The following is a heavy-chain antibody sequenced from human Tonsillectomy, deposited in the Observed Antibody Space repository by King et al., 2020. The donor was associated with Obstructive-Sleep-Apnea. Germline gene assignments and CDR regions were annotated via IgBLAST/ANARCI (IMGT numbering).Heavy chain of an antibody. D-gene: IGHD2-15*01. CDR2: ISYDGSNK. J-gene: IGHJ5*02. CDR1: GFTFSSYA. V-gene: IGHV3-30-3*01. Sequence: VQLVESGGGVVQPGRSLRLSCAASGFTFSSYAMHWVRQAPGKGLEWVAVISYDGSNKYYADSVKGRFTISRDNSKNTLYLQMNSLRDEDTAVYYCARRILGYCSGGSCEDWFDPWGQGTLVTVSS. CDR3: ARRILGYCSGGSCEDWFDP.